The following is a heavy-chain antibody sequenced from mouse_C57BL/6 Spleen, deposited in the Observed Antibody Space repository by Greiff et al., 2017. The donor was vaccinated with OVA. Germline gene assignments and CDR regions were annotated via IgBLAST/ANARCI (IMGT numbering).Heavy chain of an antibody. CDR1: GYSLTSYG. V-gene: IGHV2-9*01. J-gene: IGHJ3*01. CDR3: AKRDSNHWFAY. CDR2: IWGGGGT. D-gene: IGHD2-5*01. Sequence: VQLVESGPGLVAPSQSLSITCTVSGYSLTSYGVDWVRQPPGQGLEWLGVIWGGGGTNYNSALMSRLSISKDNSKCQVFLKMNSLQTDDTAMYYCAKRDSNHWFAYWGQGTLVTVSA.